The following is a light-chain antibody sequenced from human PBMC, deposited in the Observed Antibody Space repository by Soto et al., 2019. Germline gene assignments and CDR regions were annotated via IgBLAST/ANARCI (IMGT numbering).Light chain of an antibody. Sequence: DIQMTQSPSSLSAFVGDRVTITCRASQNINIFLNWYQQKAGNAPKLLIYAASSLQSGVPSRFSGSGSGTDFTLTISSLQFEDCATYYCQQSYTKLWTFGQGTKVDI. CDR3: QQSYTKLWT. V-gene: IGKV1-39*01. CDR1: QNINIF. CDR2: AAS. J-gene: IGKJ1*01.